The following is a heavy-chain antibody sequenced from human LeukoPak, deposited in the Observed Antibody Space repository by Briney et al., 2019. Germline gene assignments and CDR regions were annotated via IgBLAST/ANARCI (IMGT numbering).Heavy chain of an antibody. CDR3: ATDRDIVAVPAALGF. CDR1: GGTFSSYA. D-gene: IGHD2-2*01. V-gene: IGHV1-69*13. Sequence: SVKVSCKASGGTFSSYAISWVRQAPGQGLEWMGGIIPIFGTANYAQKFQGRVTITADESTSTAYMELSSLRSEGTAVYYCATDRDIVAVPAALGFWGQGTLVTVSS. CDR2: IIPIFGTA. J-gene: IGHJ4*02.